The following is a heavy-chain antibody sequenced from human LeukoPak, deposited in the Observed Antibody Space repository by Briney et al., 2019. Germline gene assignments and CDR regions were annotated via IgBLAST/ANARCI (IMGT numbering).Heavy chain of an antibody. V-gene: IGHV3-49*04. CDR2: IRSKAYGGTT. D-gene: IGHD1-26*01. CDR3: TARRGGSRLDY. Sequence: GGSLRLSCTASGFTFGDYAMSWVRQAPGQGQEWVGFIRSKAYGGTTEYAASVKGRFTISREDSNSFSYVQMNSLKTEDTAVYYCTARRGGSRLDYWGQGTLVTVSS. CDR1: GFTFGDYA. J-gene: IGHJ4*02.